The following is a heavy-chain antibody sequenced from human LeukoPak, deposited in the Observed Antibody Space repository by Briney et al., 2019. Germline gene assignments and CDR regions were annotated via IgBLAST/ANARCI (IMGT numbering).Heavy chain of an antibody. CDR3: AKTGFEGGSSWPHFDY. CDR2: ISGSGGST. J-gene: IGHJ4*02. CDR1: GGTFSSYA. D-gene: IGHD6-13*01. Sequence: SCKASGGTFSSYAMSWVRQAPGKGLEWVSAISGSGGSTYYADSVKGRFTISRDNSKNTLYLQMNSLRAEDTAVYYCAKTGFEGGSSWPHFDYWGQGTLVTVSS. V-gene: IGHV3-23*01.